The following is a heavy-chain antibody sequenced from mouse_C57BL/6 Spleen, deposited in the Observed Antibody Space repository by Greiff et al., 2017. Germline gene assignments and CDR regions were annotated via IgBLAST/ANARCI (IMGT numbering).Heavy chain of an antibody. CDR2: ISYDGSN. V-gene: IGHV3-6*01. CDR3: ARDFDV. Sequence: EVQVVESGPGLVKPSQSLSLTCSVTGYSITSGYYWNWIRQFPGNKLEWMGYISYDGSNNYNPSLKNRTSITRDTSTNQFFLKLNSVTTEDTATYYCARDFDVWGTGTTVTVAS. J-gene: IGHJ1*03. CDR1: GYSITSGYY.